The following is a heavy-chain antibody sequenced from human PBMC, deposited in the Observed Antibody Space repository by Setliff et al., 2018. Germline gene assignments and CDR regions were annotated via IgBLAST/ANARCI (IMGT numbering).Heavy chain of an antibody. Sequence: VSCKASGYTFRNYAFAWVRQAPGQGLEWVGWISVYNGDTNYAQKFQGRVTLTTDTSTSTAYMELRSLTSDDSAFYYCARAPSVELVTIRTNSWFTYWGQGTLVTVAS. V-gene: IGHV1-18*01. CDR2: ISVYNGDT. CDR1: GYTFRNYA. CDR3: ARAPSVELVTIRTNSWFTY. J-gene: IGHJ4*02. D-gene: IGHD5-18*01.